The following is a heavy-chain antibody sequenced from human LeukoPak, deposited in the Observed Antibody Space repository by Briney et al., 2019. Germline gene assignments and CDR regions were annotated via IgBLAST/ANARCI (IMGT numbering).Heavy chain of an antibody. CDR3: AKALTGEDYGMDV. CDR1: GFIFSSYA. Sequence: GGSLRLSCAASGFIFSSYAMSWVRQAPGKGLEWVSVIAGSGGGTYYADSVKGRFTISRDTSKNTLYLQMNSLRAEDTAVYYCAKALTGEDYGMDVWGQGTTVTVSS. CDR2: IAGSGGGT. V-gene: IGHV3-23*01. J-gene: IGHJ6*02. D-gene: IGHD2-15*01.